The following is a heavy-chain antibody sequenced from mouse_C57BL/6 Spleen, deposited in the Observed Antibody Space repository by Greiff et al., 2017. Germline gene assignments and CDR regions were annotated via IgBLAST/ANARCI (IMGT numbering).Heavy chain of an antibody. D-gene: IGHD4-1*01. J-gene: IGHJ3*01. CDR1: GYTFTSYW. CDR3: ARRALNWGEVAY. V-gene: IGHV1-55*01. CDR2: IYPGSGST. Sequence: VQLQQPGAELVKPGASVKMSCKASGYTFTSYWITWVKQRPGQGLEWIGDIYPGSGSTNYNEKFKSKATLTVDTSSSTAYMQLSSLTSEDSAVYYCARRALNWGEVAYWGQGTLVTVSA.